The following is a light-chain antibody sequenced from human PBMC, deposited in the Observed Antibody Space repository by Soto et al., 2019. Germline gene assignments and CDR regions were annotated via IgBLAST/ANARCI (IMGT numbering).Light chain of an antibody. CDR3: QQYNDNWT. CDR1: QSISSW. J-gene: IGKJ1*01. Sequence: DIQMTQSPSTLSASVGDRVTITCRASQSISSWLAWYQQKPGTAPKLLIYKASTLQSGVPSRFSGSGSGTEFNLTISSLQPDDSATYYCQQYNDNWTFGQGTKVEMK. V-gene: IGKV1-5*03. CDR2: KAS.